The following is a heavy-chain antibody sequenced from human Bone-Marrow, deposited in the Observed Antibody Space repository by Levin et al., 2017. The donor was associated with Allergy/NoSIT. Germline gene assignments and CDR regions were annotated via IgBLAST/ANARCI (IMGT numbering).Heavy chain of an antibody. J-gene: IGHJ4*02. CDR2: INHSGST. Sequence: SQTLSLTCAVYGGSFSGYYWSWIRQPPGKGLEWIGEINHSGSTNYNPSLKSRVTISVDTSKNQFSLKLSSVTAADTAVYYCARRRKYYYDSSGYCYFDYWGQGTLVTVSS. CDR1: GGSFSGYY. CDR3: ARRRKYYYDSSGYCYFDY. V-gene: IGHV4-34*01. D-gene: IGHD3-22*01.